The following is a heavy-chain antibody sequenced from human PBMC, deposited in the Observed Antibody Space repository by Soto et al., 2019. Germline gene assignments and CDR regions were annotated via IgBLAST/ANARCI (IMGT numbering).Heavy chain of an antibody. V-gene: IGHV3-48*02. CDR3: ARDNTYYDFWSGYYNYYYGMDV. J-gene: IGHJ6*02. CDR2: ISSSSSTI. D-gene: IGHD3-3*01. CDR1: GFTFSSYS. Sequence: PGESLRLSCAASGFTFSSYSMNWVRQAPGKGLEWVSYISSSSSTIYYADSVKGRFTISRDNAKNSLYLQMNSLRDEDTAVYYCARDNTYYDFWSGYYNYYYGMDVWGQGTTVTVSS.